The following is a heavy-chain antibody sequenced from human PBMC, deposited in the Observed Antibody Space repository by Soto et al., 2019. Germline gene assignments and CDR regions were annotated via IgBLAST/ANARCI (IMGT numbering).Heavy chain of an antibody. CDR3: ARGIPDYIWGSYRLGYAFDI. D-gene: IGHD3-16*02. CDR1: GGSFSGYY. V-gene: IGHV4-34*01. Sequence: SETLSLTCAVYGGSFSGYYWSWIRQPPGKGLEWIGEINHSGSTNYNPSLKSRVTISVDTSKNQFSLKLSSVTAADTAVYYCARGIPDYIWGSYRLGYAFDIWGQGTMVTVSS. J-gene: IGHJ3*02. CDR2: INHSGST.